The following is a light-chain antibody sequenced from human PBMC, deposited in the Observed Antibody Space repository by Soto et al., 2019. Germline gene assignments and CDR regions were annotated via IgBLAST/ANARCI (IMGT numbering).Light chain of an antibody. CDR1: HSLSSRY. Sequence: EIVFTHSPGTLSLSPGERATLSCRASHSLSSRYFAWYHQKPGQAPRLLIYGASSRPGGIPDRFSGSGSGTDFTLTICSLEPEDFAIYYCQQYETSPYTFCQGT. J-gene: IGKJ2*01. CDR3: QQYETSPYT. CDR2: GAS. V-gene: IGKV3-20*01.